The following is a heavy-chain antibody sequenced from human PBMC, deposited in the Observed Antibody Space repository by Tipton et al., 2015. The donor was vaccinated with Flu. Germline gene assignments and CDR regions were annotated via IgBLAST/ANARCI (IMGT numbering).Heavy chain of an antibody. V-gene: IGHV4-4*07. CDR2: IFATGTA. J-gene: IGHJ4*01. D-gene: IGHD4-17*01. CDR1: GEALGTHY. CDR3: ARLPRHYGDYPLDY. Sequence: GEALGTHYWTWFRQPAGERLEWIGRIFATGTAIYNPSLRSRVTMSVDTPKNQISLNLTSVTAADTAVYYCARLPRHYGDYPLDYWGPGIMVTVSS.